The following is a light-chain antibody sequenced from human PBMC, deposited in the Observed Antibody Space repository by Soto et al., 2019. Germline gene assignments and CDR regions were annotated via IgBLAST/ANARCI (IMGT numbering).Light chain of an antibody. CDR1: QDISNS. CDR2: ATS. J-gene: IGKJ4*01. V-gene: IGKV1-27*01. Sequence: DIQMTQSPSSLSASVGDRVTITCRASQDISNSLAWYQQKPGKVPKVLIYATSILQSGVPARFSGSGSGTHFTLTISSLQPEDVATYYCQNYNSAPLTFGGGTKVAI. CDR3: QNYNSAPLT.